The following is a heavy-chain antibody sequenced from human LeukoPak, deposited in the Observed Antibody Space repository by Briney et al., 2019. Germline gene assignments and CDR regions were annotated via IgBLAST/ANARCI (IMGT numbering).Heavy chain of an antibody. CDR2: ISYDGSNK. Sequence: PGGSLRLSCAASGFTFSSYGMHWVRQAPGKGLEWVAVISYDGSNKYYADSVKGRFTISRDNSKNTLYLQMNSLRAEDTAVYYCAKDPYSGYDLGPFFDYWGQGTLVTVSS. V-gene: IGHV3-30*18. D-gene: IGHD5-12*01. CDR3: AKDPYSGYDLGPFFDY. J-gene: IGHJ4*02. CDR1: GFTFSSYG.